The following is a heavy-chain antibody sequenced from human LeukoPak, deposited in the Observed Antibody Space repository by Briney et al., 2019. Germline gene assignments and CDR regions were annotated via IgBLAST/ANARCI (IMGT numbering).Heavy chain of an antibody. CDR3: AREPPTTVVTLYAEYFQH. D-gene: IGHD4-23*01. CDR2: IKSDGSST. Sequence: PGGSLRLSCAASGFTFSSYWMHWVRQAPGKGVVWVSRIKSDGSSTTYADSVKGRFTISRDNSKNTLYLQMNSLRAEDTAVYYCAREPPTTVVTLYAEYFQHWGQGTLVTVSS. CDR1: GFTFSSYW. J-gene: IGHJ1*01. V-gene: IGHV3-74*01.